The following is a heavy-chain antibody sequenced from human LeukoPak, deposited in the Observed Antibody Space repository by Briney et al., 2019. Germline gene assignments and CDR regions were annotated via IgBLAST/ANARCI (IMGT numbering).Heavy chain of an antibody. CDR1: GFTFSSYS. Sequence: GGSLRLSCAASGFTFSSYSMNWVRQAPGKGLEWVSSISSSSSYIYYADSVKGRFTISRDNAKNSLYLQMNSLRADDTAVYYCARDLPSRWELLGAFDIWGQGTMVTVSS. CDR3: ARDLPSRWELLGAFDI. J-gene: IGHJ3*02. D-gene: IGHD1-26*01. V-gene: IGHV3-21*01. CDR2: ISSSSSYI.